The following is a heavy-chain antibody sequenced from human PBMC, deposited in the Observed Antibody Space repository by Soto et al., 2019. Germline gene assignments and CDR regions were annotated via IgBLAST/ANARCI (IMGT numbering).Heavy chain of an antibody. V-gene: IGHV4-31*03. CDR3: ARVVVVAATTLSWFDP. CDR2: IYYSGST. J-gene: IGHJ5*02. Sequence: QVQLQESGPGLVKPSQTLSLTCTVSGGSISSGGYYWSWIRQHPGKGLEWIGYIYYSGSTYYNPSLKSRVTISVDTSKNRFSLKLSSVTAADTAVYYCARVVVVAATTLSWFDPWGQGTLVTVSS. D-gene: IGHD2-15*01. CDR1: GGSISSGGYY.